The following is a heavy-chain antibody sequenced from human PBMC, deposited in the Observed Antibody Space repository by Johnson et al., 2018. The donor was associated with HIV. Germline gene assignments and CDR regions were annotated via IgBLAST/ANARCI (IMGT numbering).Heavy chain of an antibody. Sequence: VQLVESGGGLVQPGGSLRLSCTASGFTLSSYWMHWVRQAPGKGLVWVSRINSDGSSTSYADSVKGRFTISRDNAKNTLYLQMNSLRAEDTAVYYCANLGDYSGINGFDIWGQGTMVTVSS. CDR3: ANLGDYSGINGFDI. CDR2: INSDGSST. V-gene: IGHV3-74*01. D-gene: IGHD4-23*01. J-gene: IGHJ3*02. CDR1: GFTLSSYW.